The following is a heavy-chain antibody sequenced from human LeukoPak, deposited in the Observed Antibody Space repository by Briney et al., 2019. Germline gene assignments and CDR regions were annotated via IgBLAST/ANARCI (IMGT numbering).Heavy chain of an antibody. J-gene: IGHJ6*02. V-gene: IGHV3-7*01. CDR1: GFTFSSYW. CDR2: IKQDGSER. Sequence: GGSLRLSCAASGFTFSSYWMSWVRQAPGKGLEWVANIKQDGSERYYVDSVKGRFTISRDNAKNSLYLQMNSLRAEDTAVYYCARVYRVTMIVVVITTTENGMDVWGQGTTVTVSS. D-gene: IGHD3-22*01. CDR3: ARVYRVTMIVVVITTTENGMDV.